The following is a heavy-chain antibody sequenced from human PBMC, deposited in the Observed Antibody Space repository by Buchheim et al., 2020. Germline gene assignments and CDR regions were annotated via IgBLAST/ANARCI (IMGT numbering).Heavy chain of an antibody. D-gene: IGHD5-12*01. CDR1: GFTFSDYY. V-gene: IGHV3-11*01. J-gene: IGHJ2*01. Sequence: QVQLVESGGGLVKPGGSLRLSCAASGFTFSDYYMSWIRQAPGKGLEWVSYISSSRSTIYYADSVKGRFSISRDNAKKPLYLQMNSLRAEDTAVYYCARDLRLLRFTAEVSWYFDLWGSGTL. CDR3: ARDLRLLRFTAEVSWYFDL. CDR2: ISSSRSTI.